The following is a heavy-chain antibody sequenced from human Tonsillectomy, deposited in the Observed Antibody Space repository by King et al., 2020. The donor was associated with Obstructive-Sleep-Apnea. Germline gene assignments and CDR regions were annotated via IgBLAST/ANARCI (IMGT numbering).Heavy chain of an antibody. V-gene: IGHV4-39*07. Sequence: LQLQESGPGLVKPSETLSLTCTVSGGSIRSNRYYWVWIRQPPGKELEWIGSIYYSGSTYYNPSVKSRVTTSVDTSKNQFSRKLSSVTAADTAVYYCAREEAAGFDYWGQGTLVTVSS. CDR1: GGSIRSNRYY. J-gene: IGHJ4*02. CDR2: IYYSGST. D-gene: IGHD6-13*01. CDR3: AREEAAGFDY.